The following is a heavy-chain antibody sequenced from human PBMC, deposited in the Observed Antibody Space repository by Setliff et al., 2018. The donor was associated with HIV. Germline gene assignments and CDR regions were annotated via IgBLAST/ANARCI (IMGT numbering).Heavy chain of an antibody. CDR1: GFTFSMYS. CDR3: VREDILGARSFDF. D-gene: IGHD1-26*01. J-gene: IGHJ4*02. CDR2: ISSISSPT. Sequence: GGSLRLSCAASGFTFSMYSMNWVRQAPGKGLEWISYISSISSPTYYADSVKGLFTISRDNAKNSLYLQMNSLRVEDTAVFYCVREDILGARSFDFWGQGILVTVSS. V-gene: IGHV3-48*01.